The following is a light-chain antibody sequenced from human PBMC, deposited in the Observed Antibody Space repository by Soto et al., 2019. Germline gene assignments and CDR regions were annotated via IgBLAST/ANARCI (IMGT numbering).Light chain of an antibody. V-gene: IGLV2-8*01. CDR1: SSDVGAYKY. CDR2: EVT. CDR3: SSYAGNNNFVV. Sequence: SVLTQPPSASGSPGQSVTISCTGTSSDVGAYKYVSWYQQHPGKAPKLMIYEVTKRPSGVPGRFSGSKSGNTASLTVSGLQAEDEADYYCSSYAGNNNFVVFGGGTKLTVL. J-gene: IGLJ2*01.